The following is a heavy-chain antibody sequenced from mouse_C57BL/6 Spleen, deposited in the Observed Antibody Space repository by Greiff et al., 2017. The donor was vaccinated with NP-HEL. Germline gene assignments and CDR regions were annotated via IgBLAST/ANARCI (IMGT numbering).Heavy chain of an antibody. CDR1: GYAFSSSW. V-gene: IGHV1-82*01. D-gene: IGHD2-5*01. J-gene: IGHJ4*01. CDR2: IYPGDGDT. CDR3: AIGVYDSNSPYDMDY. Sequence: VQLQESGPELVKPGASVKISCKASGYAFSSSWMNWVKQRPGKGLEWIGRIYPGDGDTKYNGKFKGKATLTAAKSSSTAYMQLSSLTSEDSAVYVCAIGVYDSNSPYDMDYWGQGTSVTVSS.